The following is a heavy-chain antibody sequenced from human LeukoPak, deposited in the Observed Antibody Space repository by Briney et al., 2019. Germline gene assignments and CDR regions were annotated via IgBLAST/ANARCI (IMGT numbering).Heavy chain of an antibody. CDR3: ARDNIWAFDI. V-gene: IGHV3-69-1*01. CDR1: GFTFSSYA. Sequence: GGSLRLSCAASGFTFSSYAMSWVCQAPGKGLEWVSHIRSDGTITYADSVKGRFTISRDDAKTSVYLQMNSLRDEDTAMYYCARDNIWAFDIWGQGTMVTVSS. J-gene: IGHJ3*02. CDR2: IRSDGTI. D-gene: IGHD2/OR15-2a*01.